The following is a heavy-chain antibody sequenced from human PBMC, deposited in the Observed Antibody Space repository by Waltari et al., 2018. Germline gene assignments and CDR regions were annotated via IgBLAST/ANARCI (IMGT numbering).Heavy chain of an antibody. CDR3: ARGLPPRFWSGYYARWFDP. CDR2: INHSGST. CDR1: GGSFSGYY. V-gene: IGHV4-34*01. J-gene: IGHJ5*02. D-gene: IGHD3-3*01. Sequence: QVQLQQWGAGLLKPSETLSLTCAVYGGSFSGYYWSWIRQPPGKGLEWIGEINHSGSTNYNPSLKSRVTISVDTSKNQFSLRLGSVTAADTAVYYCARGLPPRFWSGYYARWFDPWGQGTLVTVSS.